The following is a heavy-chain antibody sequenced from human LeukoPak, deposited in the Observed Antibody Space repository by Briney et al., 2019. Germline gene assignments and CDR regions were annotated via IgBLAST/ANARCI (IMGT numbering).Heavy chain of an antibody. CDR3: ARPTYYYDSSGYYSTPGFDY. V-gene: IGHV1-18*01. CDR1: GYTFTSYG. J-gene: IGHJ4*02. D-gene: IGHD3-22*01. Sequence: ASVEVSCKASGYTFTSYGISWVRQAPGQGLEWMGWISAYNGNTNYAQKLQGRVTMTTDTSTSTAYMELRSLRSDDTAVYYCARPTYYYDSSGYYSTPGFDYWGQGTLVTVSS. CDR2: ISAYNGNT.